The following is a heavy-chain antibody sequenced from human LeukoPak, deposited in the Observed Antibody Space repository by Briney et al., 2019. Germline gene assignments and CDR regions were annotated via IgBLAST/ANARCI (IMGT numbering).Heavy chain of an antibody. CDR1: GFTFSSYG. J-gene: IGHJ4*02. Sequence: GSLRLSCAASGFTFSSYGMHWVRQAPGKGLEWVAVIWYDGSNKYYADSVKGRFTISRDNSKNTLYLQMNSLRAEDTAVYYCAKVLIPGYSSSWYHEWGRGTLVTVSS. CDR3: AKVLIPGYSSSWYHE. V-gene: IGHV3-33*06. D-gene: IGHD6-13*01. CDR2: IWYDGSNK.